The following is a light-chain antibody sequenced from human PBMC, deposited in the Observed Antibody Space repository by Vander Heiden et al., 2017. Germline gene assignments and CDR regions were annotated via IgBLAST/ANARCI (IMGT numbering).Light chain of an antibody. CDR3: QHSYSTPPST. CDR1: QSISSY. CDR2: AAS. V-gene: IGKV1-39*01. Sequence: DIQMTQSPSSLSASVGDRVTITCRASQSISSYLNWYQQKPGKAPKLLIYAASSLQSGVPSRFSGSGSGTDFTLTISSLQPEDFATYYCQHSYSTPPSTFGQGTKLEIK. J-gene: IGKJ2*01.